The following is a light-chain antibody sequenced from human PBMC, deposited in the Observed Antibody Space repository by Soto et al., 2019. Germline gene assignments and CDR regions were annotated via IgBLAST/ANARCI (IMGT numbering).Light chain of an antibody. Sequence: QSVLTQPPSASGTPGQRVTISCSGSISNIGSNTVSWFQQLPGAAPKLLIHSYNPRPSGVPDRFSGSKFGTSASLAISGLQSDAWADYSCAALDPSLNAVVFGGGTKRTVL. J-gene: IGLJ2*01. CDR2: SYN. CDR1: ISNIGSNT. V-gene: IGLV1-44*01. CDR3: AALDPSLNAVV.